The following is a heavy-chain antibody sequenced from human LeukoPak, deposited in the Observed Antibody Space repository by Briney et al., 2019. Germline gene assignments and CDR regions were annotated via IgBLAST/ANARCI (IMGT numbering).Heavy chain of an antibody. J-gene: IGHJ4*02. D-gene: IGHD3-22*01. CDR3: AREPDYYDSSPGGYFDY. V-gene: IGHV3-30*02. Sequence: GGSLRLSCAASGFTFSSYGMHWVRQAPGKGLEWVAFIRYDGSNKYYADSVKGRFTISRDNAKNSLYLQMNSLRAEDTAVYYCAREPDYYDSSPGGYFDYWGQGTLVTVSS. CDR1: GFTFSSYG. CDR2: IRYDGSNK.